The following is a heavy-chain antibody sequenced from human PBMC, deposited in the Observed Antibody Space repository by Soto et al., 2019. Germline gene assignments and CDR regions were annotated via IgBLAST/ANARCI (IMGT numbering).Heavy chain of an antibody. CDR3: AKREYSGQNDY. CDR1: GFTFSSYS. Sequence: EVQLVESGRGLVKPGGSLRLSCAAPGFTFSSYSMNWVRQAPGKGLEWVSSISSSSSYIYYADSVKGRFTISRDNAKNSLYLQMNSLRAEDTAVYYCAKREYSGQNDYWGQGTLVTVSS. V-gene: IGHV3-21*01. D-gene: IGHD5-12*01. J-gene: IGHJ4*02. CDR2: ISSSSSYI.